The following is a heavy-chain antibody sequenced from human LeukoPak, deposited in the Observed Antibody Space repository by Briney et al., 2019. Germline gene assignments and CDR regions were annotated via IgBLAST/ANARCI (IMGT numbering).Heavy chain of an antibody. CDR2: IYHSGST. Sequence: SETLSLTCTVSGGSISSGGYYWSWIRQPPGKGLEWIGYIYHSGSTYYNPSLKSRVTISVDTSKNQFSLKLSSVTAADTAVYYCARDDGVVVAAPFDYWGQGTLVTVSS. J-gene: IGHJ4*02. D-gene: IGHD2-15*01. CDR3: ARDDGVVVAAPFDY. CDR1: GGSISSGGYY. V-gene: IGHV4-30-2*01.